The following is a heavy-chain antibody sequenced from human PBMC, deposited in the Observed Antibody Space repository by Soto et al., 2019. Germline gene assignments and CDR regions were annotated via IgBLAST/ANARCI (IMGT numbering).Heavy chain of an antibody. V-gene: IGHV3-30-3*01. J-gene: IGHJ3*02. CDR1: GFTFSSYA. Sequence: QVQLVESGGGVVQPGRSLRLSCAASGFTFSSYAMHWVRQAPGKGLEWVAVISYDGSNKYYADSVKGRFTISRDNSKNPLYLQMNSLRAEDTAVYYCASPYIVATTDAFDIWGQGTMVTVSS. CDR2: ISYDGSNK. CDR3: ASPYIVATTDAFDI. D-gene: IGHD5-12*01.